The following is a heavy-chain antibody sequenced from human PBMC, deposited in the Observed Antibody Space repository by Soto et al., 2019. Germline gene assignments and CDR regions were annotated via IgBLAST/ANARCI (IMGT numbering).Heavy chain of an antibody. CDR1: GFTFSSYG. CDR2: ISYDGSNK. V-gene: IGHV3-30*18. CDR3: AKGFSYSVIDY. J-gene: IGHJ4*02. Sequence: QVQLVESGGGVVQPGRSLRLSCAASGFTFSSYGMHWVRQAPGKGLEWVAVISYDGSNKYYPDSVKGRFTISRDNSKNPLYLQMSSLRAEDTAVYYCAKGFSYSVIDYWGQGTLVTVSS. D-gene: IGHD5-18*01.